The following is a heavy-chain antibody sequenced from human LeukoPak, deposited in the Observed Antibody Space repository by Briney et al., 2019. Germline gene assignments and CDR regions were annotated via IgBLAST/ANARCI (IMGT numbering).Heavy chain of an antibody. CDR2: ISYDGSTR. J-gene: IGHJ4*02. V-gene: IGHV3-30*04. Sequence: GGSLRLSCAASGFTFNSYAMHWVRQAPGKGLEWVAAISYDGSTRYYADSVKGRFTISRDNSKNTLYLQMNSLRAEDTAVYYCAKTRKNSGWYSSVGATYYFDYWGQGTLVTVS. CDR3: AKTRKNSGWYSSVGATYYFDY. D-gene: IGHD6-19*01. CDR1: GFTFNSYA.